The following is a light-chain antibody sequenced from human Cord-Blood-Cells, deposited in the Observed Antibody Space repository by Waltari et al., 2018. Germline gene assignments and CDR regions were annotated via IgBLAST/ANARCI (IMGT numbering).Light chain of an antibody. J-gene: IGLJ2*01. CDR2: DVS. CDR1: SRDVGGFNY. V-gene: IGLV2-14*01. Sequence: QSALTQPASVSGSPGHSITISCTVTSRDVGGFNYVSWYQQHPGKAPKLMIYDVSNRPSGFSNRFSGSKSGNTASLTISGLQAEDEADYYCSSYTSSSTFVVFGGGTKLTVL. CDR3: SSYTSSSTFVV.